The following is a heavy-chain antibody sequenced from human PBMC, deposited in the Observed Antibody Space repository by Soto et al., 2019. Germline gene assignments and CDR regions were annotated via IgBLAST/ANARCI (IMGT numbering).Heavy chain of an antibody. D-gene: IGHD6-19*01. CDR2: INQDGSEK. CDR3: ARDGVAAGLYLDN. Sequence: GGSLRLSCAASGFVFRSYWMSWVRQAPGKGLEWVANINQDGSEKYHVDSVRGRFIISRDNAENSLYLQMNSLRAEDTALYYCARDGVAAGLYLDNWGQGTMGTVS. J-gene: IGHJ4*02. CDR1: GFVFRSYW. V-gene: IGHV3-7*01.